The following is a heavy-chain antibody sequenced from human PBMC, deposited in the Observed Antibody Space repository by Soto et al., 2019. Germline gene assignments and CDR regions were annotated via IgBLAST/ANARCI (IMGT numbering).Heavy chain of an antibody. Sequence: GGSLRLSCAASGFTFSSYGMHWVRQAPGKGLEWVAVISYDGSNKYYAESVKGRFTISRDNSKNTLYMQMKSMRDEDTAVYYCAKDLALEWLPRYYYYGMDVWGQGTTVTVSS. D-gene: IGHD3-3*01. CDR3: AKDLALEWLPRYYYYGMDV. J-gene: IGHJ6*02. CDR1: GFTFSSYG. V-gene: IGHV3-30*18. CDR2: ISYDGSNK.